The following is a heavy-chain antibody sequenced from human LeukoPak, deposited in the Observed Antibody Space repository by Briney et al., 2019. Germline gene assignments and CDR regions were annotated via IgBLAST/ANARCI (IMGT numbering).Heavy chain of an antibody. CDR3: ARRVTAIGYYYYGMDV. Sequence: ASVKVSCKASGYTFTSHGISWVRQAPGQGLEWMGWISAYNGNTNYAQKLQGRVTMTTDTSTSTAYMELRSLRSDDTAVYYCARRVTAIGYYYYGMDVWGQGTTVTVSS. V-gene: IGHV1-18*01. CDR2: ISAYNGNT. CDR1: GYTFTSHG. D-gene: IGHD2-21*02. J-gene: IGHJ6*02.